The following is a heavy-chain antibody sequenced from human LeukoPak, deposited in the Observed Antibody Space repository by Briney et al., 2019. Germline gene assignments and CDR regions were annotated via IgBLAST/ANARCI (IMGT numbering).Heavy chain of an antibody. Sequence: PGRSLRLSCAASGFTFSSYAMHWVRQAPCKGLEWVAFISYDGSNKYYADSVKGRFTISRDNSKNTLYLQMDSLRAEDTAVYYCARGGGTRWYPGDYWGQGTLVTVSS. CDR1: GFTFSSYA. D-gene: IGHD4-23*01. J-gene: IGHJ4*02. V-gene: IGHV3-30-3*01. CDR3: ARGGGTRWYPGDY. CDR2: ISYDGSNK.